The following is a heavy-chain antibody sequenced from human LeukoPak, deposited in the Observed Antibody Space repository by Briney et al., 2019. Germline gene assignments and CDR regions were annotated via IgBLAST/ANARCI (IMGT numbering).Heavy chain of an antibody. CDR3: ARGRDRSKAGDL. V-gene: IGHV4-34*01. D-gene: IGHD5-24*01. CDR2: INHSGST. Sequence: SETLSLTCAVDGGPFSGYYWSWIRQPPGKGLEWIGEINHSGSTNYNPSLKSRVTISVDTSKNQFSLKLSSVTAADTAFYYCARGRDRSKAGDLWGQGSLVTVSS. CDR1: GGPFSGYY. J-gene: IGHJ5*02.